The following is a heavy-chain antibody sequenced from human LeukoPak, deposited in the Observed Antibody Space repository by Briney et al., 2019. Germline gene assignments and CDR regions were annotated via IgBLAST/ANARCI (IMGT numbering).Heavy chain of an antibody. CDR2: IIPIFGTA. D-gene: IGHD3-3*01. CDR3: ARGPSPLEWLLYFDY. V-gene: IGHV1-69*05. J-gene: IGHJ4*02. CDR1: GGTFSSYA. Sequence: VASVKVSCKASGGTFSSYAISWVRQAPGQGLEWMGGIIPIFGTAKYAQKFQGRVKITTEASTITAYMELSSLRSEDTAVYYCARGPSPLEWLLYFDYWGQGTLVTVSS.